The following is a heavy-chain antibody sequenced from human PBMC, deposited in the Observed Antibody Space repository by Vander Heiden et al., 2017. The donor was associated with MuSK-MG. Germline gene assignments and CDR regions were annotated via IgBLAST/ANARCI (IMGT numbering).Heavy chain of an antibody. J-gene: IGHJ6*03. Sequence: EVQLLDSGGGLVQPGGSLRLSFAASGFTFSTYAMRWVRQAPGKGLEWVSTITDSGTGTYYADSVRGRFTISRNNSNNTLFLQVNSLRAEDTAIYYCARKSSYYHYMDVWGRGTTATVSS. CDR1: GFTFSTYA. CDR3: ARKSSYYHYMDV. CDR2: ITDSGTGT. V-gene: IGHV3-23*01.